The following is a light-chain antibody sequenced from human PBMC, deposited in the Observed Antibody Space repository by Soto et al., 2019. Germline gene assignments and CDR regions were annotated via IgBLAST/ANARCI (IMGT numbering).Light chain of an antibody. Sequence: DIQVTQSPSSLSASVGDRVTITCRASRDIKAYLHWYQQKPGKAPKLLIYVASTLEAGVPSRFSGSGSGTHFSLIISSLQPEDVATYYCQQFDTLPFTFGPGTKVDIK. CDR3: QQFDTLPFT. J-gene: IGKJ3*01. CDR2: VAS. CDR1: RDIKAY. V-gene: IGKV1-33*01.